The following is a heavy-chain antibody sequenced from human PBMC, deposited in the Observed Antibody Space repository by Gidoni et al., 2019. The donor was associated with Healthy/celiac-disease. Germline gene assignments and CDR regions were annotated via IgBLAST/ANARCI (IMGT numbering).Heavy chain of an antibody. V-gene: IGHV3-23*01. CDR1: GFSFSSYA. D-gene: IGHD3-22*01. CDR2: ISGSGGST. CDR3: AKDPHYYDSSGDDY. J-gene: IGHJ4*02. Sequence: EVQLLESGGGLVQPGGSLRLSCAASGFSFSSYAMSWVRQAPGKGLGWVSAISGSGGSTYYADSVKGRFTISRDNTKNTLYLQMNSLRAEDTAVYYCAKDPHYYDSSGDDYWGQGTLVTVSS.